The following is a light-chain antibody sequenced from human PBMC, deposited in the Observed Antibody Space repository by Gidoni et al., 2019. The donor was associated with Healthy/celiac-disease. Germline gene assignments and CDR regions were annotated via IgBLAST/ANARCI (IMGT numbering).Light chain of an antibody. CDR1: QGISSA. Sequence: AIQLTQSPSSLSASVGDRVTITCRASQGISSALAWYQLKPGKAPKLLIYDASSLESGVPSRFSGSGSGTDFTRPISSLQPEDFATYYCQQFNSYPRSFGQGTKLEIK. V-gene: IGKV1-13*02. J-gene: IGKJ2*04. CDR2: DAS. CDR3: QQFNSYPRS.